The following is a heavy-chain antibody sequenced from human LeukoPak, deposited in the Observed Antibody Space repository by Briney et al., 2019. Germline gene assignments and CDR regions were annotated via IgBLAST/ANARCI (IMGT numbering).Heavy chain of an antibody. CDR1: GASISSGTYY. D-gene: IGHD4-17*01. Sequence: SETLSLTCAVSGASISSGTYYWSWIRQPAGKGLEWIGRVYIGGSANYSPSLKSRVTISVDTSKNQFSLKLSSVTAADTAVYYCARNYDYGDCNAFDIWGQGTMVTVSS. J-gene: IGHJ3*02. CDR3: ARNYDYGDCNAFDI. CDR2: VYIGGSA. V-gene: IGHV4-61*02.